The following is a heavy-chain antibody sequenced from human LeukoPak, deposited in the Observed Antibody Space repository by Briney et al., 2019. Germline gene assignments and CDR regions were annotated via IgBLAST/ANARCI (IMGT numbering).Heavy chain of an antibody. V-gene: IGHV3-43*01. CDR3: VTNFDPDVD. CDR2: ISWDGGST. J-gene: IGHJ4*02. CDR1: GFTFDDYT. Sequence: GGSLRLSCAASGFTFDDYTMHWVRQAPGKGLEWVSLISWDGGSTYYADSVKGRFTISRDNSKNSLYLQMNSLRVEDTAVYYCVTNFDPDVDWGQGTLVTVSS. D-gene: IGHD3-9*01.